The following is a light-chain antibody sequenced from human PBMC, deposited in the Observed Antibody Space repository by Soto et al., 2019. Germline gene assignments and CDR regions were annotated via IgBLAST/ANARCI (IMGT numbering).Light chain of an antibody. CDR2: DVS. J-gene: IGLJ3*02. V-gene: IGLV2-11*01. Sequence: QSVLTQPRSVSGSPGQSVTISCTGTSSDVGGYNYVSWYQQHPGKAPKLMIYDVSQRPSGVPDRFSGSKSGNTASLTISGLQAEDEADYYCCSWAGRYTFGVFGGGTKLTVL. CDR1: SSDVGGYNY. CDR3: CSWAGRYTFGV.